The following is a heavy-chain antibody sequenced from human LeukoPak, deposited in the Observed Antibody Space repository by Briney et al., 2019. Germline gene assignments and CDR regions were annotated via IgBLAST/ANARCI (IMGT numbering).Heavy chain of an antibody. Sequence: GGSLSLSCAVSGFTFSNYGMSWVRPAAGKGLDWVSVISSSGDSTYYAELVKGRFTISRDNYKNTMYLEMNGQRADDKPVYYCSKDDGNNAKLLLDYWGQGTLVTVSS. CDR1: GFTFSNYG. V-gene: IGHV3-23*01. D-gene: IGHD2-15*01. CDR2: ISSSGDST. J-gene: IGHJ4*02. CDR3: SKDDGNNAKLLLDY.